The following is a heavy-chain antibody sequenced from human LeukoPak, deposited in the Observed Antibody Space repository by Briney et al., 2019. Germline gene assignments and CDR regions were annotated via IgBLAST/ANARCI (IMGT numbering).Heavy chain of an antibody. CDR2: IRYDGSIR. J-gene: IGHJ4*02. CDR1: GFTFSGYG. D-gene: IGHD4-11*01. Sequence: PGGSLRLSCAASGFTFSGYGMHWVRQAPGKGLQWVAFIRYDGSIRHYADSVKGRFIVSRDTSKSTLFLQMNTLRPEDTAVYYCAIDLPYSYEYWGQGTLVTVSS. CDR3: AIDLPYSYEY. V-gene: IGHV3-30*02.